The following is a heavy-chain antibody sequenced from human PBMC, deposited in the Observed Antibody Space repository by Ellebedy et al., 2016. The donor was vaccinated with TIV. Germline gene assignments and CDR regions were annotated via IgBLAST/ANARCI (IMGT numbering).Heavy chain of an antibody. V-gene: IGHV3-23*01. CDR3: ARAPYYYDSSGYYSLTSNWYFDL. J-gene: IGHJ2*01. CDR1: GFTFSSYA. D-gene: IGHD3-22*01. Sequence: GESLKISCAASGFTFSSYAMSWVRQAPGKGLEWVSTISGGGGSAYFPDSVKGRFTISRDNSKNTLYLQMNSLRAEDTAVYYCARAPYYYDSSGYYSLTSNWYFDLWGRGTLVTVSS. CDR2: ISGGGGSA.